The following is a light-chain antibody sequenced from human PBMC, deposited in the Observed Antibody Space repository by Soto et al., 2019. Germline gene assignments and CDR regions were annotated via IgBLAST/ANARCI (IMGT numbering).Light chain of an antibody. CDR3: QQYHNWPPQYT. CDR2: GAS. CDR1: QSVASN. V-gene: IGKV3-15*01. Sequence: EIVMTQSPASLSVSPGDGATLSCRASQSVASNVAWYQQKPGQGPRLLIHGASTRAVGVPARFSGSGSGTDFTLTISILQSEDFAVYYYQQYHNWPPQYTFGQGTKLQIK. J-gene: IGKJ2*01.